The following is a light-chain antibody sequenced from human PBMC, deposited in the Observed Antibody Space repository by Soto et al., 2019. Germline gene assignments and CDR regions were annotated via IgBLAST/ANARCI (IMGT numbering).Light chain of an antibody. V-gene: IGKV1-5*03. CDR3: QQYNSYPYT. CDR2: KAS. J-gene: IGKJ5*01. Sequence: MTNSPSTLYAYEEDRVTITCRASQSISSWLAWYQQKPGKAPKLLIYKASSLESGVPSRFSGSGSGTEFTLTISSLQPDDFATYYCQQYNSYPYTFGQRTRLEI. CDR1: QSISSW.